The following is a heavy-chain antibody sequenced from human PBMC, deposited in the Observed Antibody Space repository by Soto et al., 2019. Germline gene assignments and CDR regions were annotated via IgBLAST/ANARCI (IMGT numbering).Heavy chain of an antibody. J-gene: IGHJ4*02. CDR1: GFTFSSCA. V-gene: IGHV3-23*01. Sequence: GGSLRLSCAASGFTFSSCAMSWVRRAPGKGLEWVSVISGSGGSTFYADSVKGRFTISRDNFKNTLYLQMNSLRAEDTAVYYCAKGTVGSTLQPYYFDYWGQATLVTVSS. CDR3: AKGTVGSTLQPYYFDY. CDR2: ISGSGGST. D-gene: IGHD6-13*01.